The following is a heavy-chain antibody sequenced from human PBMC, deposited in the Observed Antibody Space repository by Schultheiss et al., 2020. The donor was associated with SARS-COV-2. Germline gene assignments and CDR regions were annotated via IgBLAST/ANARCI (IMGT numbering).Heavy chain of an antibody. V-gene: IGHV4-59*12. J-gene: IGHJ4*02. CDR1: GGSISSYY. D-gene: IGHD2-2*01. CDR3: ASEEPAASFDY. Sequence: SETLSLTCTVSGGSISSYYWSWIRQPPVKGLEWIGYIYYSGSTNYNPSLKSRVTMSVDTSKNQFSLKLSSVTAADTAVYYCASEEPAASFDYWGQGTLVTVSS. CDR2: IYYSGST.